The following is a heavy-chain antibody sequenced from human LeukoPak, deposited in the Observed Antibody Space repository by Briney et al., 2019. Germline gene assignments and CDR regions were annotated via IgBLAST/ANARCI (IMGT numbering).Heavy chain of an antibody. J-gene: IGHJ4*02. V-gene: IGHV3-11*06. CDR3: ARDWQSVSDRGAWYVGYFAH. Sequence: PGGSLRLSCAASGFAFSDHYMSWIRQAPGKGLEWLSYISNSGSYTKYADSVKGRFTISRDNAKKSLYLEMKSLRAEDTAVYYCARDWQSVSDRGAWYVGYFAHWGQGALVTV. CDR2: ISNSGSYT. CDR1: GFAFSDHY. D-gene: IGHD6-19*01.